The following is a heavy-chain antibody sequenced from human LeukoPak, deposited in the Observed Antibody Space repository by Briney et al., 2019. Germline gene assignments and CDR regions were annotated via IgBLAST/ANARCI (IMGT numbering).Heavy chain of an antibody. CDR3: TREEAYFDSLLAYYFDY. J-gene: IGHJ4*02. CDR2: LGSSSGYI. CDR1: GFTFSSYS. Sequence: PGGSLRLSCLASGFTFSSYSMNWVRQAPGKGLEWVSILGSSSGYINYADSVRGRVTISRDNAKNSLYLQVNSLRAEDTAIYYCTREEAYFDSLLAYYFDYWGQGTLVTVSS. D-gene: IGHD3-9*01. V-gene: IGHV3-21*04.